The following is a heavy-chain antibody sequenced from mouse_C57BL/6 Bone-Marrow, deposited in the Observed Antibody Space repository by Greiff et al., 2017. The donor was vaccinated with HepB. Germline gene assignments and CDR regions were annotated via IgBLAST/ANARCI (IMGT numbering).Heavy chain of an antibody. CDR1: GYTFTSYW. J-gene: IGHJ3*01. V-gene: IGHV1-7*01. CDR3: ARKAYLGSSY. Sequence: VQLQQSGAELAKPGASVKLSCKASGYTFTSYWMHWVKQRPGKGLEWIGYINPSSGYTKYNQKFKDKATVTADKSSSTAYMQLSSLTYEDSAVYYSARKAYLGSSYGGQGTLVTVSA. CDR2: INPSSGYT. D-gene: IGHD2-10*01.